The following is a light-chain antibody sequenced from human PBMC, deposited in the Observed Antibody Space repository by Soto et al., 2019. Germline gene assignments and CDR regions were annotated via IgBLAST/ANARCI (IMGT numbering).Light chain of an antibody. CDR3: QQYNKSPLT. J-gene: IGKJ4*01. CDR2: DPS. CDR1: QSIGSN. V-gene: IGKV3-15*01. Sequence: EVVMTQSPVTLAVSSGERATLSCSASQSIGSNLAGYQQKPGHAPRLLIYDPSTRDTGIPAKFSGSGSGTEFTLIIGSLQSEDFAVYYCQQYNKSPLTFGGGTEVEIK.